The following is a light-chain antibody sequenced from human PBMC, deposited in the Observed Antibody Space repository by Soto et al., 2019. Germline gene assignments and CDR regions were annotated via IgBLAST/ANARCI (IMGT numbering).Light chain of an antibody. CDR2: ATS. J-gene: IGKJ2*01. Sequence: EIVLTQSPGTLSLSPGERATLSCRASQILSTSYLAWYQHKPGQAPRVLIYATSSRSTGIPDRFRGSGSGPDFTLTISRLEPEAFAVYYCQHYDYSPYTFGQGTKLEIK. CDR3: QHYDYSPYT. CDR1: QILSTSY. V-gene: IGKV3-20*01.